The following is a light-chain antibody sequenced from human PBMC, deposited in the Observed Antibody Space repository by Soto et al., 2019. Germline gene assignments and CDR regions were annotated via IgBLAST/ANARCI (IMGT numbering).Light chain of an antibody. CDR1: QRVSSGY. Sequence: EVVLTQSPGTLSLSPGERATLSCRASQRVSSGYLAWYQQRPGQAPRLLIYGASARAAGIPDRFSGSGSGTDFTLTISRLEPEDFAVYYCQQFDTSVWTFGQGTKVDIK. CDR3: QQFDTSVWT. V-gene: IGKV3-20*01. J-gene: IGKJ1*01. CDR2: GAS.